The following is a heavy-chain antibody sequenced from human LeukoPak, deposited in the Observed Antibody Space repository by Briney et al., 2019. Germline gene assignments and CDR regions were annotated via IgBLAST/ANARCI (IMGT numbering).Heavy chain of an antibody. V-gene: IGHV3-53*01. CDR3: ARGPRYSFY. D-gene: IGHD6-13*01. CDR1: GFTVSSNY. J-gene: IGHJ4*02. Sequence: GGSLRLSCAASGFTVSSNYMSWVRQAPGKGLEWISVIYIDGTTYYADSVKGRFTISRDQANNTLYLQMNTLRDEDTAVYYCARGPRYSFYWGQGTLVSVSS. CDR2: IYIDGTT.